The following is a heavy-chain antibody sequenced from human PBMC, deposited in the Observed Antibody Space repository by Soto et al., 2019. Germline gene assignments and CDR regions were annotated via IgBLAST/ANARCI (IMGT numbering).Heavy chain of an antibody. Sequence: GGSLRLSCAASGFPFSSHTMNWVRQARGKGLDWVATISGSGGSKFYVDSVKGRFTISRDNSRNTVYLQMNSLRADDTAVYYCTKDQERGSYDGRIDYWGQGTRVTVS. CDR3: TKDQERGSYDGRIDY. J-gene: IGHJ4*02. CDR2: ISGSGGSK. V-gene: IGHV3-23*01. D-gene: IGHD1-26*01. CDR1: GFPFSSHT.